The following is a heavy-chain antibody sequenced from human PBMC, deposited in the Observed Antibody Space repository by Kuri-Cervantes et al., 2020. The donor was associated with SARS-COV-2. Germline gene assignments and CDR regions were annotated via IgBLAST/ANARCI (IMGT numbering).Heavy chain of an antibody. CDR2: IYYSGST. V-gene: IGHV4-39*01. Sequence: SETLSLTCTVSGGSISSSSYYWGWIRQPPGKGLGWIGSIYYSGSTYYNPSLKSRVTISVDTSKNQFSLKLSSVTAADPAVYYCARQSYYDFFTGYYIPFYMDVWGKGTTVTVSS. J-gene: IGHJ6*03. CDR3: ARQSYYDFFTGYYIPFYMDV. CDR1: GGSISSSSYY. D-gene: IGHD3-9*01.